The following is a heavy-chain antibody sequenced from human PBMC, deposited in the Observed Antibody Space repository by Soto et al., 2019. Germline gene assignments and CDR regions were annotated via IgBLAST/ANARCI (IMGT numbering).Heavy chain of an antibody. CDR3: ESVIDVPGY. CDR2: ISSSGGTI. Sequence: GGSLRLSCAASGFDFSDYYMSWIRQAPGKGLEWVSYISSSGGTISYADSVKGRFTISRDNAKNSLYLQMNSLRAADTAVYYCESVIDVPGYWGQGTLVTVSS. J-gene: IGHJ4*02. V-gene: IGHV3-11*01. CDR1: GFDFSDYY. D-gene: IGHD3-16*02.